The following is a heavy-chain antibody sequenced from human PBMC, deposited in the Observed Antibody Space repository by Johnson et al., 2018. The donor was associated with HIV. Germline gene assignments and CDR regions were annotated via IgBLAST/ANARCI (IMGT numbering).Heavy chain of an antibody. V-gene: IGHV3-66*01. Sequence: VQLVESGGGVVQPGRSLRLSCAASGFTFSSYWMHWVRQAPGKGLEWVSVIYSGGSTYYADSVKGRFTIPRDNSKNTLYLQMNSLRAEDTAVYDCAREWEAAFDIWGQGTMVTVSS. D-gene: IGHD1-26*01. J-gene: IGHJ3*02. CDR3: AREWEAAFDI. CDR1: GFTFSSYW. CDR2: IYSGGST.